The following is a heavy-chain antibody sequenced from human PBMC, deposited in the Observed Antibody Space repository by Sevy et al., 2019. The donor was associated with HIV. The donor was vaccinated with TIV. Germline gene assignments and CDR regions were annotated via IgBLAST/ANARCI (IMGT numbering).Heavy chain of an antibody. CDR1: GYTLTELS. J-gene: IGHJ4*02. D-gene: IGHD3-22*01. Sequence: ASVKVSCKVSGYTLTELSMHWLRQAPGKGLEWVGSLDPEDGETVYEHNFQGRVSMTEDTSTDTAYMEVISLKFEDTAVYYCATTKDYYDSSGYPFDYWVQGTLVTVSS. CDR2: LDPEDGET. CDR3: ATTKDYYDSSGYPFDY. V-gene: IGHV1-24*01.